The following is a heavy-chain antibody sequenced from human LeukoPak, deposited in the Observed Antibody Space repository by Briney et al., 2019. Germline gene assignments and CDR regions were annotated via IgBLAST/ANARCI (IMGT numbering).Heavy chain of an antibody. CDR2: ISSSSSYI. Sequence: GGSLRLSCAASGFTFSSYSMNWVRQAPGKGLEWVSSISSSSSYIYYADSVKGRFTISRDNAKNSLYLQMNSLRAEDTAAYYGARDRPAYVGTMDYGGQVTVVTVSA. J-gene: IGHJ4*02. CDR1: GFTFSSYS. CDR3: ARDRPAYVGTMDY. D-gene: IGHD5-24*01. V-gene: IGHV3-21*01.